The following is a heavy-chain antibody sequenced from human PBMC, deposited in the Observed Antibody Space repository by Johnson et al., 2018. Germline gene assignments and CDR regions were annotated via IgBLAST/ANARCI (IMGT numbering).Heavy chain of an antibody. CDR2: IYYSGST. Sequence: QVQLQESGPGLVKPSETLSLTCPVSGGSISGYYWTWIRQPPGKELEWIGFIYYSGSTHYNPSLRGRVTISVDTSKNQFSLKLTSVTAADTAVYYCARAVAGAAEYFQHWGQGTLVTVSS. CDR1: GGSISGYY. CDR3: ARAVAGAAEYFQH. J-gene: IGHJ1*01. D-gene: IGHD6-19*01. V-gene: IGHV4-59*01.